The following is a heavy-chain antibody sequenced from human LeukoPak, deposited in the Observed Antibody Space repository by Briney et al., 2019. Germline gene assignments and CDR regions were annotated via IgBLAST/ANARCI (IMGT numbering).Heavy chain of an antibody. CDR1: GGSISSYY. J-gene: IGHJ4*02. D-gene: IGHD1-14*01. CDR3: ASLPATGDYVDY. CDR2: IYYSGST. V-gene: IGHV4-59*08. Sequence: SETLSLTCTVSGGSISSYYWSWVRQPPGKGLEWIGYIYYSGSTNYNPSLKSRVTISVDTSKNQFSLKLSSVTAADTAVYYCASLPATGDYVDYWGQGTLVTVSS.